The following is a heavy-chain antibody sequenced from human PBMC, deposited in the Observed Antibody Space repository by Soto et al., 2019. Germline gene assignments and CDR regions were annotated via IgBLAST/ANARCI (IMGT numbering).Heavy chain of an antibody. CDR3: ASLKLGYTTFDP. Sequence: PLETIPVSWSVAGGSISGGGGCWSWIRKPPGKGLEWIGYIYYSGSTYYNPSLKSRVTISVDTSKNQFSLKLSSVTAADTAVYYCASLKLGYTTFDPWGQGTLLTVSS. CDR1: GGSISGGGGC. V-gene: IGHV4-30-4*01. CDR2: IYYSGST. D-gene: IGHD5-12*01. J-gene: IGHJ5*02.